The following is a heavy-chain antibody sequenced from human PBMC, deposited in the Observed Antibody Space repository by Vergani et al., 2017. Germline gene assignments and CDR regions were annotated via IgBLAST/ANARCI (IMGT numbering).Heavy chain of an antibody. V-gene: IGHV1-2*02. D-gene: IGHD3-3*01. CDR1: GYTFTGYY. CDR3: ASSITIFGVVSWFDP. CDR2: INPNSGGT. J-gene: IGHJ5*02. Sequence: QVQLVQSGAEVKKPGASVKVSCKASGYTFTGYYMHWVRQAPGQGLEWMGWINPNSGGTNYAQKFQGRVTMTRDTSISTAYMELSRLRSDDTAVYYCASSITIFGVVSWFDPWGQGTLVTVSS.